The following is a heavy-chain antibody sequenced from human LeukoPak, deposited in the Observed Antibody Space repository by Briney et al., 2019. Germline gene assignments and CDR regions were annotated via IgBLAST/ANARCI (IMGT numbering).Heavy chain of an antibody. J-gene: IGHJ4*02. D-gene: IGHD3-3*01. CDR3: ARGTRPIRFLEWFPFDY. CDR1: GYTFTGYY. Sequence: ASVKVSCKASGYTFTGYYMHWVRQAPGQGLEWMGWINPNSGGTNYAQKFQGRVTMTRDTSISTAYMELSRLRSDDTAVYYCARGTRPIRFLEWFPFDYWGQGTLVTVSS. CDR2: INPNSGGT. V-gene: IGHV1-2*02.